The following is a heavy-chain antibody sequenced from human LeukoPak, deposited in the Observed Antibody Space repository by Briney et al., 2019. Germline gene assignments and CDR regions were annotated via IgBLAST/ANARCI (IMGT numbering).Heavy chain of an antibody. J-gene: IGHJ4*02. D-gene: IGHD3-22*01. CDR3: ARGDYYYDSSGYYFPSY. CDR1: GCTFTGYY. CDR2: INPNSGGT. Sequence: ASVKVSCKASGCTFTGYYMHWVRQAPGQGLEWMGWINPNSGGTNYAQKFQGRVTMTRDTSISTAYMELSRLRSDDTAVYYCARGDYYYDSSGYYFPSYWGQGTLVTVSS. V-gene: IGHV1-2*02.